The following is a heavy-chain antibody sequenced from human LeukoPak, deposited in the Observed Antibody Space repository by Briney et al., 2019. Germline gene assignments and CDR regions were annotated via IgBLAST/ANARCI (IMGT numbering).Heavy chain of an antibody. Sequence: SQTLSLTCALSGDSFSSNSAAWNWIRQSPSRGLEWLGRTYYRSKWYNDYAVSVKSRITINPDTSKNQFSLQLSSVSPEDTAVYYCARDRRDYGDPDAFDIWGQGTMVTVSS. CDR2: TYYRSKWYN. V-gene: IGHV6-1*01. CDR3: ARDRRDYGDPDAFDI. D-gene: IGHD4-17*01. CDR1: GDSFSSNSAA. J-gene: IGHJ3*02.